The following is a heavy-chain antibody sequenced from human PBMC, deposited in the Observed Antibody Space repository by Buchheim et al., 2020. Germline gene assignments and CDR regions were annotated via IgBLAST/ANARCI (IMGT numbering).Heavy chain of an antibody. CDR2: IYHSGRT. CDR3: ATRGDSGYTYVY. J-gene: IGHJ4*02. D-gene: IGHD5-18*01. Sequence: QVQLQESGPELVKPSGTLSLTCAVSGGSIRSSKWWSWVRQPPGKGLEWIGEIYHSGRTKYNPSLKSRVTISVDNSKNQLSLNLSSVTAADTAMYYCATRGDSGYTYVYWGQGTL. CDR1: GGSIRSSKW. V-gene: IGHV4-4*02.